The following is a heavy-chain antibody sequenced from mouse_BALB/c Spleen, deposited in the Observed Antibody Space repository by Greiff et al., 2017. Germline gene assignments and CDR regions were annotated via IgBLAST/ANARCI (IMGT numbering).Heavy chain of an antibody. V-gene: IGHV5-4*02. D-gene: IGHD2-14*01. J-gene: IGHJ3*01. CDR3: ARDRPHYYRYDEAY. CDR2: ISDGGSYT. Sequence: EVKLMESGGGLVKPGGSLKLSCAASGFTFSDYYMYWVRQTPEKRLEWVATISDGGSYTYYPDSVKGRFTISRDNAKNNLYLQMSSLKSEDTAMYYCARDRPHYYRYDEAYWGQGTLVTVSA. CDR1: GFTFSDYY.